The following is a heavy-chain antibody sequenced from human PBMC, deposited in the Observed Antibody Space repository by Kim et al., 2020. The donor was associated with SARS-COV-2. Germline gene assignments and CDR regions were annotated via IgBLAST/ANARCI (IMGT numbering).Heavy chain of an antibody. D-gene: IGHD6-13*01. V-gene: IGHV4-34*01. J-gene: IGHJ4*02. CDR3: ARGGIAAPTYYFDY. Sequence: NPSLKSRVTISVDTSKNQFSLKLSSVTAADTAVYYCARGGIAAPTYYFDYWGQGTLVTVSS.